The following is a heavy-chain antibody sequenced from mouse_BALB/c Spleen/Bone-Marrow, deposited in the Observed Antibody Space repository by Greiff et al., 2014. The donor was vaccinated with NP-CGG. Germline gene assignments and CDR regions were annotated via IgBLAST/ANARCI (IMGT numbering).Heavy chain of an antibody. CDR2: ILPGSGSN. D-gene: IGHD3-1*01. CDR1: GYTFSSYW. V-gene: IGHV1-9*01. Sequence: QVQLQQPGAELMKPGASVKISCKATGYTFSSYWIEWVKQRPGHGLEWIGEILPGSGSNNYNEKFKGKATFTADTSSNTAYMQRSSLTSEDAAVYYCARELGLRLAYWGQGTLVTVSA. CDR3: ARELGLRLAY. J-gene: IGHJ3*01.